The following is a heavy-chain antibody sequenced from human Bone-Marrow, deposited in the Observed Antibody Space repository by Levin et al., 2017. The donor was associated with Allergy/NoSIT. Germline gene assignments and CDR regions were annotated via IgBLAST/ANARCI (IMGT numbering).Heavy chain of an antibody. Sequence: SETLSLTCSVSGGSISSRDYYWSWIRQSPGKGLEWIGFIYYSGGTNYNPSLKSRVSISVDTFKNQFSLQLRPVTAADTALYYCARGSPHGRGSPFDFWGQGILVPVSS. J-gene: IGHJ4*02. CDR2: IYYSGGT. V-gene: IGHV4-30-4*01. D-gene: IGHD3-10*01. CDR1: GGSISSRDYY. CDR3: ARGSPHGRGSPFDF.